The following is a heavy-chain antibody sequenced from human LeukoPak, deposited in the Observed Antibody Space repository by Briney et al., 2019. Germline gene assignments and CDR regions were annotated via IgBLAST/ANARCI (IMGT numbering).Heavy chain of an antibody. J-gene: IGHJ4*02. D-gene: IGHD3-9*01. CDR3: AKRYNTLTSYYSYCDY. V-gene: IGHV3-23*01. CDR2: ISGSGGDT. Sequence: PGGSLTLSCTASGFTFSNYAMSWLRQSPGKGLEWVSAISGSGGDTFYEDSVKGRYTISRDNSKNTLYLHMNRLRAENTAVYYCAKRYNTLTSYYSYCDYWGQGTLVTVSS. CDR1: GFTFSNYA.